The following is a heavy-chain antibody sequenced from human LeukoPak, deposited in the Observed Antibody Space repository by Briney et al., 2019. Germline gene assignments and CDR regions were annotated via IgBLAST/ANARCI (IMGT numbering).Heavy chain of an antibody. Sequence: GGSLRLSCAASGFTFSSYSMNWVRQAPGKGLEWVSCISSSSSYIYYADSVKGRFTISRDNAKNSLYLQMNSLRAEDTAVYYCARALAGEYYYYYMDVWGKGTTVTISS. V-gene: IGHV3-21*01. CDR1: GFTFSSYS. D-gene: IGHD1-1*01. CDR3: ARALAGEYYYYYMDV. J-gene: IGHJ6*03. CDR2: ISSSSSYI.